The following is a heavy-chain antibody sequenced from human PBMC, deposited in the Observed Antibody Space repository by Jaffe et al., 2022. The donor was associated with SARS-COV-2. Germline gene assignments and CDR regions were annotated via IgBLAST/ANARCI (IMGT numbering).Heavy chain of an antibody. Sequence: EVQLVESGGGLVQPGRSLRLSCAASGFTFDDYAMHWVRQAPGKGLEWVSGISWNSGSIGYADSVKGRFTISRDNAKNSLYLQMNSLRAEDTALYYCAKDIGAGATTTIDPAIYYYGMDVWGQGTTVTVSS. CDR1: GFTFDDYA. CDR3: AKDIGAGATTTIDPAIYYYGMDV. D-gene: IGHD1-26*01. CDR2: ISWNSGSI. V-gene: IGHV3-9*01. J-gene: IGHJ6*02.